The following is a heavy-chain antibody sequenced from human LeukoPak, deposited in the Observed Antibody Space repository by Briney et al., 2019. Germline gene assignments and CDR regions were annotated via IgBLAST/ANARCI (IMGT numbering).Heavy chain of an antibody. J-gene: IGHJ4*02. CDR3: ARHGIDGRSDGFDS. D-gene: IGHD5-24*01. Sequence: GESLKISCKGSGYSFPGYWIGWVRQMPGKGLEWMGIIYPGDSETRYSPSFQGQVTISADKSISTAYLQWSSLKASDSAMYYCARHGIDGRSDGFDSWGQGTLVNVSA. CDR1: GYSFPGYW. V-gene: IGHV5-51*01. CDR2: IYPGDSET.